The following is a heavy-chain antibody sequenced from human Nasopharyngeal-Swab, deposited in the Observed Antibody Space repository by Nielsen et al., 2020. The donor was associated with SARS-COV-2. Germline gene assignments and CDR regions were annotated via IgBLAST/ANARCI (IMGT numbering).Heavy chain of an antibody. CDR3: ARGHSSSWGSPDY. D-gene: IGHD6-13*01. CDR2: INPSGGST. CDR1: GYTFTSYY. Sequence: ASVKVSCKASGYTFTSYYMHWVRQAPGQGLEWMGIINPSGGSTSYAQKFQGRVTMTRDTSKNQFSLKLSSVTAADTAVYYCARGHSSSWGSPDYWGQGTLVTVSS. V-gene: IGHV1-46*01. J-gene: IGHJ4*02.